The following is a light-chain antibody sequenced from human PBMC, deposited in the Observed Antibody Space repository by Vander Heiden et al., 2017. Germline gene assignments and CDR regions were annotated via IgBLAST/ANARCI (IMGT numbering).Light chain of an antibody. CDR2: DAS. V-gene: IGKV3-11*01. CDR1: QSVSSY. CDR3: QQRSNWPLYT. Sequence: EIVLTQSPATLSLSPGERATLSCRDSQSVSSYLAWYQQKPGQAPRLPIYDASNRATGIPARFSGSGSGTDFTLTISSLEPEDFAVYYCQQRSNWPLYTFGGGTKVEIK. J-gene: IGKJ4*01.